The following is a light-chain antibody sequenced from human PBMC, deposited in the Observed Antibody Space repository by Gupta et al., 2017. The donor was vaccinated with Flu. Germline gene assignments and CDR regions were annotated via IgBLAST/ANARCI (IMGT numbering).Light chain of an antibody. CDR1: QSISSW. CDR3: QQDNSYFT. V-gene: IGKV1-5*03. CDR2: KAS. J-gene: IGKJ3*01. Sequence: DIQMTQSPSTLSASVGDRVTITCRASQSISSWLAWYQQKPGKAPKLLIYKASSLESGVPSRFSGSGSGTEFTLTSSSRQPDDFANYYCQQDNSYFTFGPGTKVDIK.